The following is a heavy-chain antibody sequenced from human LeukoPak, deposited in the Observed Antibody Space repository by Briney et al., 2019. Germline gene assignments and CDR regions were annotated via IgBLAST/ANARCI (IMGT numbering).Heavy chain of an antibody. J-gene: IGHJ4*02. CDR2: IIPIFGTA. CDR3: ARGDTRGYSYGSPTAYDY. Sequence: ASVKVSCKASGGTFSSYAISWVRQAPGQGLEWMGGIIPIFGTANYAQKFQGRVTITADESTSTAYMELSSLRSEDTAVYYCARGDTRGYSYGSPTAYDYWGQGTPVTVSS. CDR1: GGTFSSYA. D-gene: IGHD5-18*01. V-gene: IGHV1-69*13.